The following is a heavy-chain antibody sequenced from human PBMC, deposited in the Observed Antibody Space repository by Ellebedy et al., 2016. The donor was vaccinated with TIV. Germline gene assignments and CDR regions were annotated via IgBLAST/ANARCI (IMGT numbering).Heavy chain of an antibody. J-gene: IGHJ4*02. CDR1: GGSISSFY. V-gene: IGHV4-59*08. D-gene: IGHD6-6*01. CDR2: IFFSGST. CDR3: ARHASIAARHFDF. Sequence: SETLSLTCTVSGGSISSFYWSWIRQPPGKGLEWIGYIFFSGSTIYNPSLTSRVPISEYASKNQLSLKVSSVTAADTAVYYCARHASIAARHFDFWGQGTPVTVSS.